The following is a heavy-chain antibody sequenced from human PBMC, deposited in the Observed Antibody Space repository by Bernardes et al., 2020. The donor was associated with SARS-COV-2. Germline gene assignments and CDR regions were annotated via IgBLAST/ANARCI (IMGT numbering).Heavy chain of an antibody. CDR3: ARGGIAARTFDY. V-gene: IGHV4-59*01. D-gene: IGHD6-6*01. Sequence: TLSLTCTVSGGSISSYYWSWIRQPPGKGLEWIGYIYYSGSTNYNPSLKSRVTISVDTSKNQFSLKLSSVTAADTAVYYCARGGIAARTFDYWGQGTLVTVSS. CDR1: GGSISSYY. CDR2: IYYSGST. J-gene: IGHJ4*02.